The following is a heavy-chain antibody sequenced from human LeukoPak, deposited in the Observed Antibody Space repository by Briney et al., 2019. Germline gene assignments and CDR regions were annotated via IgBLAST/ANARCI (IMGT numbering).Heavy chain of an antibody. CDR1: GFTFSSYW. CDR3: ARDYYGSGSYYLYYYYGMDV. J-gene: IGHJ6*04. CDR2: IKQDGSEK. V-gene: IGHV3-7*03. Sequence: GGSLRLSCAASGFTFSSYWMSWVRQAPGKGLEWVANIKQDGSEKYYVDSVKGRFTISRDNAENSLYLQMNSLRAEDTAVYYCARDYYGSGSYYLYYYYGMDVWGKGTTVTVSS. D-gene: IGHD3-10*01.